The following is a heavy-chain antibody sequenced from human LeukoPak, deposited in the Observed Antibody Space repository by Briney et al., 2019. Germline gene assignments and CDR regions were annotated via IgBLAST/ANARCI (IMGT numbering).Heavy chain of an antibody. D-gene: IGHD3-3*01. J-gene: IGHJ5*02. CDR2: ISGSGGST. V-gene: IGHV3-23*01. CDR3: AKVPPSWNLRFNWLDP. CDR1: GFTFSSYA. Sequence: GGSLRLSCAASGFTFSSYAMSWVRQAPGKGLEWVSAISGSGGSTYYADSVKGRFTISRDNSKNTLYLQMNSLRAEGTAVYYCAKVPPSWNLRFNWLDPWGQGTLVTVSS.